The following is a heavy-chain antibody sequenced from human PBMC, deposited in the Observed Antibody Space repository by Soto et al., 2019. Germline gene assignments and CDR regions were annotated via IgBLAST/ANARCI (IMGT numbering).Heavy chain of an antibody. CDR2: IYYSGNT. D-gene: IGHD2-15*01. Sequence: SETLSLTCTVSGGSISSYYWSWIRQPPGKGLEWIGYIYYSGNTNYNPSLRSRVTISVDTSKNQFSLKLSSVTAADTAVYYCARRWGRSFDYWGQGTLVTVSS. J-gene: IGHJ4*02. CDR3: ARRWGRSFDY. V-gene: IGHV4-59*08. CDR1: GGSISSYY.